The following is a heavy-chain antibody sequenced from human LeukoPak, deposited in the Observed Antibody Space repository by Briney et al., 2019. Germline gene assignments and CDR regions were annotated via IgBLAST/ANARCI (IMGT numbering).Heavy chain of an antibody. V-gene: IGHV3-23*01. Sequence: QPGGSLRLSCAASGFTFSSYAMSWVRQAPGKGLEWVSAISGSGGSTYYADSVKGRFTISRDNSKNTLYLQMNSLRAEDTAVYYCAKFSLPYDFWSGYRYYFDYWGQGTLVTVSS. J-gene: IGHJ4*02. CDR2: ISGSGGST. CDR3: AKFSLPYDFWSGYRYYFDY. CDR1: GFTFSSYA. D-gene: IGHD3-3*01.